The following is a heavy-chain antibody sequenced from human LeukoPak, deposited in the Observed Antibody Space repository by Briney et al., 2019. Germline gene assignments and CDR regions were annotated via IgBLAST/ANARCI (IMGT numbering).Heavy chain of an antibody. D-gene: IGHD6-6*01. J-gene: IGHJ4*02. CDR2: INPNSGGT. CDR1: GYTFTGYY. Sequence: ASVKVSCKASGYTFTGYYMHCVRQAPGQGLEWMGWINPNSGGTNYAQKFQGRVTMTRDTSISTAYMELSRLRSDDTAVYYCARASRYSSSYGSGRVPFDYWGQGTLVTVSS. V-gene: IGHV1-2*02. CDR3: ARASRYSSSYGSGRVPFDY.